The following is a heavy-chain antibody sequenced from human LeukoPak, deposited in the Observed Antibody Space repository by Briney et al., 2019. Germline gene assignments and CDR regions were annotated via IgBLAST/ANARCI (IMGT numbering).Heavy chain of an antibody. CDR1: GFTFSSYS. D-gene: IGHD3-22*01. J-gene: IGHJ4*02. CDR2: ISSSSSTI. Sequence: GGSLRLSCAASGFTFSSYSMNWVRQAPGKGLEWVSYISSSSSTIYYADSVKGRFTISRDNAKNSLYLQMNSLRAEDTAVYYCARIYYDSSGYHPGDYWGQGTLVTVSS. CDR3: ARIYYDSSGYHPGDY. V-gene: IGHV3-48*04.